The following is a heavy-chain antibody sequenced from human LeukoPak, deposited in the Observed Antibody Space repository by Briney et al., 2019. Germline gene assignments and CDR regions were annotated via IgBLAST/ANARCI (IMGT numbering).Heavy chain of an antibody. V-gene: IGHV5-51*01. Sequence: GESLKISCKGSGYSFTSYWIGWVRQMPGKGLEWMGIIYPGDSDTRYSPSFQGQVTISADKSISTAYLQWSSLKASDTAMYYCARHISRIWQWQPYYYYYMDVWGKGTTVTVSS. CDR2: IYPGDSDT. CDR1: GYSFTSYW. CDR3: ARHISRIWQWQPYYYYYMDV. D-gene: IGHD6-19*01. J-gene: IGHJ6*03.